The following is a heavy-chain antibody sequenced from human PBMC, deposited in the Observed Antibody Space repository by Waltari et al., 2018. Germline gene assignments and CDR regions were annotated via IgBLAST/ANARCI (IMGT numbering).Heavy chain of an antibody. Sequence: QVQLVQSGAEVKKPGSSVKVSCKASGGSFRTYAITWVRQAPGQGLEWMGGSIPMFETANYAQKFQERVTITTDGSMTTAYMELSSLTSEDTAVYYCARGGLYGQQLLESAFEIWGQGTKVTVAS. CDR1: GGSFRTYA. J-gene: IGHJ3*02. CDR3: ARGGLYGQQLLESAFEI. D-gene: IGHD6-13*01. CDR2: SIPMFETA. V-gene: IGHV1-69*05.